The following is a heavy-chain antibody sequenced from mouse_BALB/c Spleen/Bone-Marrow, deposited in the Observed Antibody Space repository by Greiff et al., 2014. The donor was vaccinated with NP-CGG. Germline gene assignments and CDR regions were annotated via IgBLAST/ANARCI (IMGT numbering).Heavy chain of an antibody. CDR2: ILPGSGSS. Sequence: LQESGAELMKPGASVKISCKATGYTFSSYWMEWVKQRPEHGLEWIGEILPGSGSSNYNEKFMGKATFTADTSSNTAYMQLSSLTSEDSDVYYCARRGVHYWYFDVWGAGTTVTVSS. J-gene: IGHJ1*01. CDR3: ARRGVHYWYFDV. V-gene: IGHV1-9*01. CDR1: GYTFSSYW.